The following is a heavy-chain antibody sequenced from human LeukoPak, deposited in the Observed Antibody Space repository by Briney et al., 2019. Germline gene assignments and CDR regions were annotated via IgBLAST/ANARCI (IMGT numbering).Heavy chain of an antibody. CDR3: ARSDGGFDY. CDR1: GFTFDDYG. V-gene: IGHV3-74*01. J-gene: IGHJ4*02. D-gene: IGHD5-24*01. CDR2: IINDGSRT. Sequence: TGGSLRLSCAASGFTFDDYGMSWVRQAPGKGLVWVSHIINDGSRTSYADSVKGRFTISRDNAKNTVYLQMNSLRAEDTAVYYCARSDGGFDYWGQGTLVTVSA.